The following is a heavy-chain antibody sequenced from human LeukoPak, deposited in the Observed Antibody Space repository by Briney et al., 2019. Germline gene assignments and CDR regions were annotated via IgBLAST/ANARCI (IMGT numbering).Heavy chain of an antibody. CDR1: GFTFSSYE. D-gene: IGHD2-2*01. J-gene: IGHJ6*02. CDR2: ISSSGSTI. Sequence: SGGSLRLSCAASGFTFSSYEMNWVRQAPGKGLEWVSYISSSGSTIYYADSVKGRFTISRDNAKSSLYLQMNSLRAEDTAVYYCARDARMGCSSTSCLEGVYYYYYGMDVWGQGTTVTVSS. CDR3: ARDARMGCSSTSCLEGVYYYYYGMDV. V-gene: IGHV3-48*03.